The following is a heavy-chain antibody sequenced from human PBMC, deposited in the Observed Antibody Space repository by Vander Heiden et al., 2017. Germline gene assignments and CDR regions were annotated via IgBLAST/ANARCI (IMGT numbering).Heavy chain of an antibody. D-gene: IGHD1-26*01. CDR3: ARDGGSYNYYYYYGMDV. Sequence: EVQLVESGGGLVKPGGSLRLSCAASGFTFSSYSMNWVRQAPGKGLEWVSSISSSSSYIYYADSVKGRFTISRDNAKNSLYLQMNSLRAEDTAVYYCARDGGSYNYYYYYGMDVWGQGTTVTVSS. V-gene: IGHV3-21*01. CDR1: GFTFSSYS. J-gene: IGHJ6*02. CDR2: ISSSSSYI.